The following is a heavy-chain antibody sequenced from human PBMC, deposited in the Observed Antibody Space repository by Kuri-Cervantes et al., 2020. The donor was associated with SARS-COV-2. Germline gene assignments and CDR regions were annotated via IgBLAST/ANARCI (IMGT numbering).Heavy chain of an antibody. CDR3: ARHASDDFWSGPSVRLYYFDY. CDR2: IYYSGSA. CDR1: GGSISSGDYY. J-gene: IGHJ4*02. Sequence: LRLSCTVSGGSISSGDYYWSWIRQPPGKGLEWIGYIYYSGSAYYNPSLKSRVTISVDTSKNQFSLKLSSVTAADTAVYYCARHASDDFWSGPSVRLYYFDYWGQGTLVTVSS. D-gene: IGHD3-3*01. V-gene: IGHV4-30-4*08.